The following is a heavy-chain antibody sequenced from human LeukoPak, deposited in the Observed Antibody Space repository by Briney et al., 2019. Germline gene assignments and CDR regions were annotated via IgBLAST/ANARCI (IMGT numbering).Heavy chain of an antibody. J-gene: IGHJ4*02. CDR1: GGTFSSYA. Sequence: SVKVSCKASGGTFSSYAISWVRQAPGQGLEWMGGIIPIFGTANYAQKFQGRVTITADKSTSTAYMELSSLRSEDTAVYYCARNGYNWMYYFDYWGQGTLVTVSS. CDR3: ARNGYNWMYYFDY. V-gene: IGHV1-69*06. D-gene: IGHD5-24*01. CDR2: IIPIFGTA.